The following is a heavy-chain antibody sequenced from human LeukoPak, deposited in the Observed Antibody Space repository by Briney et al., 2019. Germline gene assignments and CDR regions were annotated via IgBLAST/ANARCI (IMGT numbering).Heavy chain of an antibody. J-gene: IGHJ4*02. CDR1: GFTFSTYG. CDR2: ISGSDGST. V-gene: IGHV3-23*01. CDR3: AKDRYYYGSGSLDY. D-gene: IGHD3-10*01. Sequence: PGGTLRLSCAASGFTFSTYGMSWVRQAPGKGLEWLSAISGSDGSTYYADSVKGRFTISRDNSKNTLYLQMNSLRAEDTAVYYCAKDRYYYGSGSLDYWGQGTLVTVSS.